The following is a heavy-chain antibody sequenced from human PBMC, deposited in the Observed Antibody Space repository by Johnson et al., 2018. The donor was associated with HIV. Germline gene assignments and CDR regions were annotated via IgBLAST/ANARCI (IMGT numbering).Heavy chain of an antibody. V-gene: IGHV3-30*03. CDR1: GFTVSTNY. CDR3: AREEKDNSRSASHDAVGF. CDR2: ISYDGHNE. Sequence: QVQLVESGGGLVQPGGSLRLSCAASGFTVSTNYMGWVRQAPGKGLEWVAVISYDGHNEYYVDSVKGRFTISRDNAKNSLYLQMNSLRAEDTAVYYCAREEKDNSRSASHDAVGFWCRGTMVIVSS. J-gene: IGHJ3*01. D-gene: IGHD2/OR15-2a*01.